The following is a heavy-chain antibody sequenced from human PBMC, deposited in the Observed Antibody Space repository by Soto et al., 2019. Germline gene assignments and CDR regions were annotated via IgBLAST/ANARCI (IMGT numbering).Heavy chain of an antibody. D-gene: IGHD3-10*01. CDR1: GFSFSSYW. CDR3: VRALGGGEAY. J-gene: IGHJ4*02. Sequence: GGSLRLSCAASGFSFSSYWMHWVRQAPGKGLVWVSNINTDETSTNYADFVKGRFTISRDNAKNTVYLQMNSLRAEDTALYYCVRALGGGEAYWGQGTLVTVSS. CDR2: INTDETST. V-gene: IGHV3-74*01.